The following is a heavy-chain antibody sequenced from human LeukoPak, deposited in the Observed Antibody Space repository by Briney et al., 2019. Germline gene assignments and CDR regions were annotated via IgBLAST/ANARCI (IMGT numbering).Heavy chain of an antibody. CDR2: ISSSGTYI. CDR1: GFTFSKHA. V-gene: IGHV3-21*01. CDR3: ARVGRPESFQVYYFDY. Sequence: PGGSLRLSCETPGFTFSKHALNWVRQAPGKGLEWVSSISSSGTYIYYADSLKGRFTISRDNAKNSLYLQMNSLRAEDTAVYYCARVGRPESFQVYYFDYWGQGTLVTVSS. J-gene: IGHJ4*02. D-gene: IGHD1-1*01.